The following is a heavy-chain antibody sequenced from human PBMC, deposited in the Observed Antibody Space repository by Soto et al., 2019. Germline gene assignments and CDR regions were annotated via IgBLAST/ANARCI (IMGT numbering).Heavy chain of an antibody. CDR1: GGTFSSYA. CDR3: ARDGAAFGYAERPNWFDP. CDR2: IIPIFGTA. J-gene: IGHJ5*02. D-gene: IGHD2-2*01. V-gene: IGHV1-69*12. Sequence: QVQLVQSGAEVKKPGSSVKVSCKASGGTFSSYAISWVRQAPGQGLEWMGGIIPIFGTANYAQKFQGRVTITADESTSTAYMELSSLRSEDTAVYYRARDGAAFGYAERPNWFDPWGQGTLVTVSS.